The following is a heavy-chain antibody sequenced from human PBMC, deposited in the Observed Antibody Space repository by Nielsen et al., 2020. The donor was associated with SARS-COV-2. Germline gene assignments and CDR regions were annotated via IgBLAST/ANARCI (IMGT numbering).Heavy chain of an antibody. CDR1: GDSVSSNSAA. D-gene: IGHD1-7*01. J-gene: IGHJ5*02. V-gene: IGHV6-1*01. Sequence: SETLSLTCAISGDSVSSNSAAWNWIRQSPSRGLEWLGRTYYRSKWYNDYAVSAKSRITNNPDTSKNQFSLQLHSVTPEDTAVYYCARGSGNWNYGGWSWFDPWGQGTLVTVSS. CDR2: TYYRSKWYN. CDR3: ARGSGNWNYGGWSWFDP.